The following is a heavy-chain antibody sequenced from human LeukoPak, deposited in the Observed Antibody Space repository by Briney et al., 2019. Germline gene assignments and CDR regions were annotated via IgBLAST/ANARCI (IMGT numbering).Heavy chain of an antibody. CDR3: ARRAYYDFWSAISPHYYYYYMDV. V-gene: IGHV4-59*11. D-gene: IGHD3-3*01. J-gene: IGHJ6*03. CDR1: GGSISSHY. Sequence: SETLSLTCTVSGGSISSHYWSWIRQPPGKGLEWIGYIYYSGSTNYNPSLKSRATISVDTSKNQFSLKLSSVTAADTAVYYCARRAYYDFWSAISPHYYYYYMDVWGKGTTVTVSS. CDR2: IYYSGST.